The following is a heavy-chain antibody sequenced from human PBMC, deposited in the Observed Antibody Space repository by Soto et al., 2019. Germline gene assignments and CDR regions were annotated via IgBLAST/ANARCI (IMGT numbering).Heavy chain of an antibody. D-gene: IGHD3-3*01. CDR2: ISAYNGNT. Sequence: ASVKVSFKASGYTFTSYGISWVRQDPGQGLEWMGWISAYNGNTNYAQKLQGRVTMTTDTSTSTAYMELRSLRSDDTAVYYCSREMLVAYDLWSGYPDYPGMDVWGQGTTVTGSS. J-gene: IGHJ6*02. CDR1: GYTFTSYG. CDR3: SREMLVAYDLWSGYPDYPGMDV. V-gene: IGHV1-18*04.